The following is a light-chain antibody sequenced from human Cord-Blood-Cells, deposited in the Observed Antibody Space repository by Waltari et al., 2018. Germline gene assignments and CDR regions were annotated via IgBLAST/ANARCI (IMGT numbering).Light chain of an antibody. CDR2: RNN. CDR3: AAWDDSLSGLWV. Sequence: QSVLTQPPSASGTPGQRVTISCSGSSSNIGSNYVYWYQQLPGTAPKLLISRNNRRPSGVPDRFSGSKSGHSASLASSGLRSGDEADYYCAAWDDSLSGLWVFGGGTKLTVL. J-gene: IGLJ3*02. CDR1: SSNIGSNY. V-gene: IGLV1-47*01.